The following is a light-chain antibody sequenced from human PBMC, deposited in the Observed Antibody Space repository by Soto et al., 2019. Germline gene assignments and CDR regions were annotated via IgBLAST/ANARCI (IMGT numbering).Light chain of an antibody. CDR3: SSYTSSSRDYV. CDR2: EVS. V-gene: IGLV2-14*01. J-gene: IGLJ1*01. CDR1: SSDVGGYNY. Sequence: QSALTQPASVSGSPGQSITISCTGTSSDVGGYNYVSWYQQHPGKAPKLMIYEVSNRPSGVSNRFSGSKSGNTASLTIYGLQAEDAADYYCSSYTSSSRDYVFGTGTKVTVL.